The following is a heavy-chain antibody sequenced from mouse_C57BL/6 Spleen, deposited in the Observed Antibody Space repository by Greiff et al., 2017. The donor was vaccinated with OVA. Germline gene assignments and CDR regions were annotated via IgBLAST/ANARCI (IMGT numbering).Heavy chain of an antibody. CDR1: GYTFTDYY. J-gene: IGHJ4*01. CDR2: INPNNGGT. D-gene: IGHD2-4*01. CDR3: ARPFYDYDVWAMDY. V-gene: IGHV1-26*01. Sequence: VHVKQSGPELVKPGASVKISCKASGYTFTDYYMNWVKQSHGKSLEWIGDINPNNGGTSYNQKFKGKATLTVDKSSSTAYMELRSLTSEDSAVYYCARPFYDYDVWAMDYWGQGTSVTVSS.